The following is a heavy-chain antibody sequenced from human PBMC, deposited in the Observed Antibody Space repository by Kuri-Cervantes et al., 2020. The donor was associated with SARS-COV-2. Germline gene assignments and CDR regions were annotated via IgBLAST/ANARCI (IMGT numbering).Heavy chain of an antibody. CDR1: GFTFSSYG. CDR3: ARYPFDY. J-gene: IGHJ4*02. CDR2: IRYDGSNK. V-gene: IGHV3-30*02. Sequence: GESLKISCAASGFTFSSYGMHWVRQAPGKGLEWVAFIRYDGSNKYYADSVKGRFTISRDNSKNTLYLQMNSLRAEDTAVYYCARYPFDYWGQGTLVTVSS. D-gene: IGHD1-1*01.